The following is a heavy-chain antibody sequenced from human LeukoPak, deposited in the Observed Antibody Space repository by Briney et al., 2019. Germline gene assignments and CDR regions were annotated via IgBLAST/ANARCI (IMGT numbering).Heavy chain of an antibody. V-gene: IGHV3-30*02. D-gene: IGHD2-2*01. Sequence: TGGSLRLSCAASGFTFSRFGMHWVRQAPGRGLEWVAFIHSDGRTTHYAGSVKGRFTISRDNSKNTLFLQMNSLRPEDTAVYYCAQEHASPFDYWGQGTLVTVSS. CDR1: GFTFSRFG. J-gene: IGHJ4*02. CDR2: IHSDGRTT. CDR3: AQEHASPFDY.